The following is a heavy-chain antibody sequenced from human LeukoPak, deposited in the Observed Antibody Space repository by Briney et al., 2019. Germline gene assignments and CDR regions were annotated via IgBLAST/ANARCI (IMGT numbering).Heavy chain of an antibody. CDR1: GFPFSDFW. V-gene: IGHV3-7*01. CDR2: MNPDGSQR. J-gene: IGHJ4*02. CDR3: ARDSPRGRFDS. Sequence: PGGSLRLSCAASGFPFSDFWMGWVRQAPGKGLEWVANMNPDGSQRNYVGSVKGRFTISRDSANNSVYLQMNSLRAEDTAFYYCARDSPRGRFDSWGQGTLVTVSS.